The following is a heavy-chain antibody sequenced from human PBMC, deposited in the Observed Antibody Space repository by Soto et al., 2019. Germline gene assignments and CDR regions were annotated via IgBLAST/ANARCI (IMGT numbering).Heavy chain of an antibody. CDR3: ARDPKPKHRPLYYFDY. D-gene: IGHD2-21*01. CDR2: IWYDGSNK. V-gene: IGHV3-33*01. Sequence: PGGSLRLSCAASGFTFSSYGMHWVRQAPGKGLEWVAVIWYDGSNKYYADSVKGRFTISRDNSKNTLYLQMNSLRAEDTAVYYCARDPKPKHRPLYYFDYWGQGTLVTVSS. J-gene: IGHJ4*02. CDR1: GFTFSSYG.